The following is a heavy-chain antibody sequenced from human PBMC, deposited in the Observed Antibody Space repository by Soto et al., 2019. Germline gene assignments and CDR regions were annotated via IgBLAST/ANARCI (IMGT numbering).Heavy chain of an antibody. CDR2: FDPEDGET. J-gene: IGHJ5*02. D-gene: IGHD2-15*01. CDR3: ATDYCSGGSCYGFWWFDP. CDR1: GYTLTELS. Sequence: ASVKVSCKVSGYTLTELSMHWVRQAPGKGLEWMGGFDPEDGETIYAQKFQGRVTMTEDTSTDTAYMELSSLRSEDTAVYYCATDYCSGGSCYGFWWFDPWGQGTLVTVSS. V-gene: IGHV1-24*01.